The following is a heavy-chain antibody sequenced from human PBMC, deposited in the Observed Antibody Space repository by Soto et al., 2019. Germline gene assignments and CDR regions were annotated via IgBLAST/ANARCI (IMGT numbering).Heavy chain of an antibody. J-gene: IGHJ6*02. Sequence: GGSLRLSCAASGFNFNSYTINWVRQAPGKGLEWVSSISGSGGSTYYADSVKGRFTISRDNSKNTLYLQMNSLRAEDTAVYYCATYSGNYERYGVYYGMDVWGQGTTVTVSS. CDR2: ISGSGGST. CDR3: ATYSGNYERYGVYYGMDV. CDR1: GFNFNSYT. D-gene: IGHD1-26*01. V-gene: IGHV3-23*01.